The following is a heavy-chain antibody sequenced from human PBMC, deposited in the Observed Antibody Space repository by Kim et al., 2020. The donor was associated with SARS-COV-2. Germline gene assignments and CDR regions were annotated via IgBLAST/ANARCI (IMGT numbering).Heavy chain of an antibody. CDR3: ARGYSWYVRDALDV. V-gene: IGHV3-74*01. Sequence: ADSVKGRLTISRDSAENTVHLQMDKLRAEDSAVYYCARGYSWYVRDALDVWGQGTAVTVSS. D-gene: IGHD5-18*01. J-gene: IGHJ3*01.